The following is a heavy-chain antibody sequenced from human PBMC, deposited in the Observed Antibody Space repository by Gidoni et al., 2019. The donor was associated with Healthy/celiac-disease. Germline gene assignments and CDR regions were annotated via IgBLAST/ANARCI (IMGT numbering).Heavy chain of an antibody. Sequence: QFQLVQSAAAVTKPVSSGTVSCTASGLTLSSYAIRWVRQAPGQGREWMGRIIPTLGIANYAQKFQGRVTITADKSTSTAYMELSSLRSEDTAVYYCARDLGYSSSWYGLSYGMDVWGQGTTVTVSS. D-gene: IGHD6-13*01. CDR3: ARDLGYSSSWYGLSYGMDV. CDR2: IIPTLGIA. V-gene: IGHV1-69*04. J-gene: IGHJ6*02. CDR1: GLTLSSYA.